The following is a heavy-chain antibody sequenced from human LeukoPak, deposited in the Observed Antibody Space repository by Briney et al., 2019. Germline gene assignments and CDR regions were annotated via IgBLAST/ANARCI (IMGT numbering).Heavy chain of an antibody. CDR2: IKQDGSEK. J-gene: IGHJ3*02. Sequence: GRSLRLSCAASGFTFSSYWMSWVRQAPGKGLEWVANIKQDGSEKYYVDSVKGRFTISRDNAKNSLYLQMNSLRAEDTAVYYYARVGEGYSWVWESAFDIWGQGTMVTVSS. CDR3: ARVGEGYSWVWESAFDI. D-gene: IGHD5-18*01. CDR1: GFTFSSYW. V-gene: IGHV3-7*01.